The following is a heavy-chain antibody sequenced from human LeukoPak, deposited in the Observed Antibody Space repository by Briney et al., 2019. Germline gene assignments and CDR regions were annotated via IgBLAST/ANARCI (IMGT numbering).Heavy chain of an antibody. Sequence: WGSLRLSCAAPGFFFSNYGMHWVRQAPGKGLEWVSLISGSGGSTYYADSVKGRSTISRDNSKNTLYLQMNSLRAEDTAVYYCASVRGYSYGADYFDYWGQGTLETVSS. D-gene: IGHD5-18*01. CDR3: ASVRGYSYGADYFDY. CDR2: ISGSGGST. J-gene: IGHJ4*02. V-gene: IGHV3-23*01. CDR1: GFFFSNYG.